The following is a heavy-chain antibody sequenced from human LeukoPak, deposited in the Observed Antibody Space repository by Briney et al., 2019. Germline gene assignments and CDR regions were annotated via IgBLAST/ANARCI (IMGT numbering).Heavy chain of an antibody. CDR2: ISGSGGNT. J-gene: IGHJ4*02. Sequence: PGGSLRLSCAASGFTFSSYWMSWVRQAPGKGLEWVSAISGSGGNTYYADSVKGRFTISRDNSKNILYLQMNSLRAEDTAVYYCARAILLMVYAPGYWGQGTLVTVSS. V-gene: IGHV3-23*01. CDR1: GFTFSSYW. D-gene: IGHD2-8*01. CDR3: ARAILLMVYAPGY.